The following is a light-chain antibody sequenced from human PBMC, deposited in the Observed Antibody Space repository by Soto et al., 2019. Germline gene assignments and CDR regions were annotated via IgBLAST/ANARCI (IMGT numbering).Light chain of an antibody. V-gene: IGLV2-14*01. CDR1: SSDVGTYNY. CDR2: DVS. CDR3: SSYTGSSTSVV. Sequence: QSALTQPASVSGSPGQSITISCTGTSSDVGTYNYVSWYQQHPGKAPKLMIYDVSNRPSGVSDSFSGSKSGNTASLTISGLQAEDEADYYCSSYTGSSTSVVFGGGTKLTVL. J-gene: IGLJ2*01.